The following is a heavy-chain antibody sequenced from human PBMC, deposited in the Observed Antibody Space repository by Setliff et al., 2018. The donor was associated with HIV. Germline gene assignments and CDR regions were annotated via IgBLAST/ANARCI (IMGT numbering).Heavy chain of an antibody. CDR3: ARDRPHNWFDP. J-gene: IGHJ5*02. CDR2: IYPNTGGT. V-gene: IGHV1-2*02. Sequence: ASVKVSCKASGYTFTDYYIHWVRQAPGQGLEWMGWIYPNTGGTNYAQKFQGRVTMTRDTSISTAYMELSRLRSDDTAVYYCARDRPHNWFDPWGQGTLVTVSS. CDR1: GYTFTDYY.